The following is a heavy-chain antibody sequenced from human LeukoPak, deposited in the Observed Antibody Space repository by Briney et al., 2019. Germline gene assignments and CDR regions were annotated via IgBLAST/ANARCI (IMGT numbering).Heavy chain of an antibody. CDR1: GFTFYDYG. V-gene: IGHV3-20*04. CDR3: ARDSFFGVVISPAYYYYGMDV. J-gene: IGHJ6*02. D-gene: IGHD3-3*01. CDR2: INWNGGST. Sequence: GGALRLSCAAPGFTFYDYGMSWVRQAPGKGLEWVSGINWNGGSTGYADSVKGRFTISRENAKNSLYLQMNSLRAEDTALYYCARDSFFGVVISPAYYYYGMDVWGQGTTVTVSS.